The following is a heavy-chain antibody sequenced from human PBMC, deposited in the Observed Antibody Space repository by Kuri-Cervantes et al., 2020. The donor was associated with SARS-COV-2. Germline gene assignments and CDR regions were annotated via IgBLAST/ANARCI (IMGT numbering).Heavy chain of an antibody. V-gene: IGHV1-18*01. CDR1: GYTFIKYG. CDR3: ARARYCSSTSCYFEPDWFDP. D-gene: IGHD2-2*01. CDR2: IGAYNGNT. Sequence: ASVKVSCKASGYTFIKYGFTWVRQAPGQGLEIMGWIGAYNGNTFYAEKFQGRVTMTTDTSASIAYMELRSLRSEDTAVYYRARARYCSSTSCYFEPDWFDPWGQGTLVTVSS. J-gene: IGHJ5*02.